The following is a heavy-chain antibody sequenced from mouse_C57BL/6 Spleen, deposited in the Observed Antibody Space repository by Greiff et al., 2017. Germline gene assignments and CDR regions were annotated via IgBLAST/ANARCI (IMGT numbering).Heavy chain of an antibody. CDR3: ARTYYYGSNWYFDD. CDR2: ISYDGSN. D-gene: IGHD1-1*01. Sequence: EVQRVESGPGLVKPSPSLSLTCSVTGYSITSGYYWNWIRQFPGNKLEWMGYISYDGSNNYNPSLKNRISITRDTSKNQFFMKLNSVTTECTATYYCARTYYYGSNWYFDDWGTGTTVTVSS. CDR1: GYSITSGYY. V-gene: IGHV3-6*01. J-gene: IGHJ1*03.